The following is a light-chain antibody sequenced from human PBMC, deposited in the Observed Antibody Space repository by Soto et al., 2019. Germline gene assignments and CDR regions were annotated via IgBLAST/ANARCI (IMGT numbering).Light chain of an antibody. Sequence: EIVMTQSPSTLSVSPGERATLSCRASQSVSINLAWYQQKPGQAPRLLIYDASTRATGIPARFSGSWSGTEFTLTISSLQSKDFAVYYCQQYNNWHPLTFGGGTKVDI. J-gene: IGKJ4*01. CDR3: QQYNNWHPLT. CDR1: QSVSIN. CDR2: DAS. V-gene: IGKV3D-15*01.